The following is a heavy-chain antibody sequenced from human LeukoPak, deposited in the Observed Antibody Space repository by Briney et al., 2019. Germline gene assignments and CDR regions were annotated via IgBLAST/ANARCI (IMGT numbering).Heavy chain of an antibody. CDR3: ARDVWFRFDY. J-gene: IGHJ4*02. CDR2: ISTYNGDR. V-gene: IGHV1-18*01. D-gene: IGHD3-10*01. Sequence: ASVKVSCKPSGSTFSSYGISWVRQAPGQGLEWMGWISTYNGDRSYAQKLQGRLTMTTDTSTSTAYMELRSLISDDTAVYYCARDVWFRFDYWGQGTLVTVSS. CDR1: GSTFSSYG.